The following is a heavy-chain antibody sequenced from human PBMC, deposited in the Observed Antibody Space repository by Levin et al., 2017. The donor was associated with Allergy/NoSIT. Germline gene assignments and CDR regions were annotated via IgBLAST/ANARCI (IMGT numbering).Heavy chain of an antibody. Sequence: LSLTCAASGFTFGGFAMHWVRQVPGQGLEWVAVISYDGSNRYYADSVKGRFTISRDNSKNTLSLQMDSLRAEDTAVYYCARGRGGSGTYYADYWGQGTLVTVSS. CDR3: ARGRGGSGTYYADY. CDR1: GFTFGGFA. J-gene: IGHJ4*02. V-gene: IGHV3-30-3*01. CDR2: ISYDGSNR. D-gene: IGHD3-10*01.